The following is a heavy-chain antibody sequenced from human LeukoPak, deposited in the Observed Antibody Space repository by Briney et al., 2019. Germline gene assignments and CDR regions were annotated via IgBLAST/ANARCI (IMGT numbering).Heavy chain of an antibody. D-gene: IGHD6-13*01. J-gene: IGHJ4*02. CDR3: ASSPYSSSCSDY. V-gene: IGHV4-4*07. CDR2: IYTSGST. Sequence: SETLSLTCTVSGGSISSYYWSWIRQPAGKGLEWIGRIYTSGSTNYNPSLQSRVTISVDTSKSQFSLNLSSVTAADTAVYYCASSPYSSSCSDYWGQGTLVTVSS. CDR1: GGSISSYY.